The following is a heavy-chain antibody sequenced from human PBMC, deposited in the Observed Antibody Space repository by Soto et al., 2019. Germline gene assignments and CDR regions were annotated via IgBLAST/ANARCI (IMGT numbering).Heavy chain of an antibody. D-gene: IGHD6-19*01. CDR3: EREVYAGAVAAAYYYYYGMDV. J-gene: IGHJ6*02. CDR1: GGSISSSNW. V-gene: IGHV4-4*02. Sequence: QVQLQESGPGLVKPSGTLSLTCAVSGGSISSSNWWSWVRQPPGKGLEWIGEIYHSGSTNYNPSLKSRVNISIDKSKNQFSLKLSSVTAADTAVYYCEREVYAGAVAAAYYYYYGMDVWGQGTTVTVSS. CDR2: IYHSGST.